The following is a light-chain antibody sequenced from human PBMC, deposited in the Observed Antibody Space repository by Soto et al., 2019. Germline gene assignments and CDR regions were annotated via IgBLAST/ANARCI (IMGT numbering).Light chain of an antibody. CDR2: LGS. CDR1: QSLLHSNGYNY. V-gene: IGKV2-28*01. J-gene: IGKJ2*01. Sequence: DIVMTQSPLSLPVTPGEPASISCRSSQSLLHSNGYNYLDWFLQKPGQSPQLLIYLGSNRASGVPDRFSGSGSGTDFTLNINSVEAEDVGVYFCMQILQTPFTFGQGTKLEIE. CDR3: MQILQTPFT.